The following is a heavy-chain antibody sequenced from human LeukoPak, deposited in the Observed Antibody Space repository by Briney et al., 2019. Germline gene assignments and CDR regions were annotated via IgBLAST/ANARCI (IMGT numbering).Heavy chain of an antibody. Sequence: SETLSLTCTVSGGSISSVFSSWIRQPPGRGLEWIGFVHYTGGANYNPSLESRVTISLDTSKNQFSLRLRSVTAADTALYYCAKYGRGYAFGSLDNWGQGTMVSVSS. CDR1: GGSISSVF. D-gene: IGHD5-12*01. CDR2: VHYTGGA. CDR3: AKYGRGYAFGSLDN. V-gene: IGHV4-59*01. J-gene: IGHJ3*02.